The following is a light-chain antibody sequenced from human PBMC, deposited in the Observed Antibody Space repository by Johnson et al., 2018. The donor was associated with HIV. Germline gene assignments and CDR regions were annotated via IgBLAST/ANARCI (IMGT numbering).Light chain of an antibody. CDR3: GTWDSSLYAYV. CDR1: SSNIGNNY. V-gene: IGLV1-51*01. J-gene: IGLJ1*01. Sequence: QSVLTQPPSVSAAPGQKVTISCSGSSSNIGNNYVSWYQQVPGTAPKLLIYDHDKRPSGIPDRFYGSKSGTSATLGITGLQTGDEADYDCGTWDSSLYAYVFGTGTKVTAL. CDR2: DHD.